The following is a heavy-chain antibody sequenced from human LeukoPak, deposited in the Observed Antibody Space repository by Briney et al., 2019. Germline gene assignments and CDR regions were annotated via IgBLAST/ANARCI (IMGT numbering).Heavy chain of an antibody. CDR3: ARDIYATVTRGYYYYYMDV. Sequence: SETLSLTCTVSGASISSGSYCWSWIRQPAGKGLEWIGRIYISGSTKYNPSLKSRVTISVDTSKNQYSLKLSSVTAADTAVYYCARDIYATVTRGYYYYYMDVWDKGTTVTISS. J-gene: IGHJ6*03. CDR2: IYISGST. V-gene: IGHV4-61*02. CDR1: GASISSGSYC. D-gene: IGHD4-17*01.